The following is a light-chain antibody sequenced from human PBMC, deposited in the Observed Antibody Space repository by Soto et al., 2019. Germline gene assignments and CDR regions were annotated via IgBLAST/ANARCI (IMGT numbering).Light chain of an antibody. Sequence: EIVLTQSPATLSLSPGDRATLSCRASQSVSSYLAWYQQKPGKAPRLLIYDASNRATGIPARFSGSGSGTDFTLTISSLEPEDFAVYYCQQRSNWPGTFGQGTKVEIK. CDR1: QSVSSY. CDR2: DAS. V-gene: IGKV3-11*01. J-gene: IGKJ1*01. CDR3: QQRSNWPGT.